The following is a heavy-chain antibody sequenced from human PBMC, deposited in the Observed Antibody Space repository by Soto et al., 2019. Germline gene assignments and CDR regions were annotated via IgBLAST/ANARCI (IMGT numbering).Heavy chain of an antibody. V-gene: IGHV3-23*01. D-gene: IGHD2-15*01. CDR1: GFTFSNYA. CDR2: ISGSGGST. Sequence: PGGSLRLSCAASGFTFSNYAMNWVRPLQGKGLEWVSAISGSGGSTYYADSVKGRFTISRDNSKNTLYLQMNSLRAEDTAVYYCAKPFYCSGGGCYYFDYWGQGTQVTVSS. J-gene: IGHJ4*02. CDR3: AKPFYCSGGGCYYFDY.